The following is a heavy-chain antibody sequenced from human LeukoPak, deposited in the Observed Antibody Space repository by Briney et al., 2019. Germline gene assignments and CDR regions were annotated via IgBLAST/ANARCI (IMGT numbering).Heavy chain of an antibody. V-gene: IGHV3-23*01. J-gene: IGHJ6*03. CDR3: AKGGYCSGGSCQPAYYYYMDV. CDR2: ISGSGGST. D-gene: IGHD2-15*01. CDR1: GFTFSSYA. Sequence: GGSLRLSCAASGFTFSSYAMSWVRQAPGKGLEWVWAISGSGGSTYYADSVKGRFTISRDNSKNTLYLQMNSLRAEDTAVYYCAKGGYCSGGSCQPAYYYYMDVWGKGTTVTVSS.